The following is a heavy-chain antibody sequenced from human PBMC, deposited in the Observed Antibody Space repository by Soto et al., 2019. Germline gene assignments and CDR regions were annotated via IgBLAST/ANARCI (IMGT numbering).Heavy chain of an antibody. J-gene: IGHJ6*02. CDR3: ARVLLVLRFLEWNYYYGMDV. V-gene: IGHV1-18*01. Sequence: GASVKVSCKASGYTFTSYGISWVRQAPGQGLEWMGWISAYNGNTNYAQKLQGRVTMTTDTSTSTAYMELRSLRSDDTAVYYCARVLLVLRFLEWNYYYGMDVWGQGTTVTVSS. CDR1: GYTFTSYG. CDR2: ISAYNGNT. D-gene: IGHD3-3*01.